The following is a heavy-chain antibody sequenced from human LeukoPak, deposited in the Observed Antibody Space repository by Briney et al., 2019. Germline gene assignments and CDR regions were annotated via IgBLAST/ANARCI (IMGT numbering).Heavy chain of an antibody. J-gene: IGHJ6*03. CDR3: AKDQAWEPPDYYYYYMDV. CDR2: IRYDGSNK. V-gene: IGHV3-30*02. Sequence: GGSLRLSCAASGFTFSSYDIHWVRQAPGKGLEWVAFIRYDGSNKYYADSVRGRFTISRDNSKNTLYLQMNSLRAEDTAVYYCAKDQAWEPPDYYYYYMDVWGKGTTVTVSS. D-gene: IGHD1-26*01. CDR1: GFTFSSYD.